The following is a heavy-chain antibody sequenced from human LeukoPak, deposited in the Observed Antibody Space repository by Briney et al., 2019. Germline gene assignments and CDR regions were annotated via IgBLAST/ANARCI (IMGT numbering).Heavy chain of an antibody. J-gene: IGHJ3*02. CDR1: GFTFSNAW. V-gene: IGHV3-15*01. Sequence: GGSLRLSCAASGFTFSNAWMSWVRQAPGKRLEWVGRIKSKTDGGTTDYAAPVKGRFTISRDDSKNTLYLQMNSLKTEDTAVYYCTTDGQEWEFPLGGAFDIWGQGTMVTVSS. CDR3: TTDGQEWEFPLGGAFDI. D-gene: IGHD1-26*01. CDR2: IKSKTDGGTT.